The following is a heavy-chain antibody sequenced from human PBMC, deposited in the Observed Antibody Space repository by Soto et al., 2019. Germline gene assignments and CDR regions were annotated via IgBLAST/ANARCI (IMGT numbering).Heavy chain of an antibody. V-gene: IGHV1-46*01. D-gene: IGHD2-2*01. CDR2: INPSGGST. CDR3: ARDPGNPAGRAYYYYGMDV. Sequence: ASVKVSCKASGYTFTSYYMHWVRQAPGQGLEWMGIINPSGGSTSYAQKFQGRVTMTRDTSTSTAYMELSSLRSEDTAVYYCARDPGNPAGRAYYYYGMDVWGQGTTVTVSS. CDR1: GYTFTSYY. J-gene: IGHJ6*02.